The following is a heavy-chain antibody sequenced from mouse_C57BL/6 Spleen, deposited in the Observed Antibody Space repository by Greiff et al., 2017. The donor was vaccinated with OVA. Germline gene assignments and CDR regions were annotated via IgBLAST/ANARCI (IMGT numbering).Heavy chain of an antibody. V-gene: IGHV1-5*01. D-gene: IGHD1-1*01. J-gene: IGHJ2*01. CDR2: IYPGNSDT. Sequence: EVQLVESGTVLARPGASVKMSCKTSGYTFTSYWMHLVNQRPGQGLEWIGAIYPGNSDTSYNQKFKGKAKLTAVTSASTAYMELSSLTNEDSAVYYCTRDYYGSNHFDYWGQGTTLTVSS. CDR1: GYTFTSYW. CDR3: TRDYYGSNHFDY.